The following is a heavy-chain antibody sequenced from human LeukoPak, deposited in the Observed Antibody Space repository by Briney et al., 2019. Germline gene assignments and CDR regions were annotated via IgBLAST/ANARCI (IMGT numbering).Heavy chain of an antibody. CDR1: GFTFGDYL. D-gene: IGHD6-19*01. CDR3: SRGSGWLSVY. J-gene: IGHJ4*02. CDR2: ISGGTT. Sequence: GGSLRLSCTASGFTFGDYLMRWFRQAPGKGLEWIGFISGGTTEYAASVKGRFTISRDDSTSIAYLQMNSLTAEDTAVYYCSRGSGWLSVYWGQGTLVTVSS. V-gene: IGHV3-49*03.